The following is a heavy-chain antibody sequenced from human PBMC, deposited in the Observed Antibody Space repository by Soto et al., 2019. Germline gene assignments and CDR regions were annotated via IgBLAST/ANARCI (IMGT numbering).Heavy chain of an antibody. Sequence: ASVNVSCKASAYTFTSYAMHWVRQAPGQRLEWMGWINAGNGNTKYSQKFQGRVTITRDTSASTAYMELSSLRSEDTAVYYCARDGLRNYDILTGYYVYDAFDIWGQGTMVTVSS. CDR1: AYTFTSYA. D-gene: IGHD3-9*01. CDR3: ARDGLRNYDILTGYYVYDAFDI. V-gene: IGHV1-3*01. CDR2: INAGNGNT. J-gene: IGHJ3*02.